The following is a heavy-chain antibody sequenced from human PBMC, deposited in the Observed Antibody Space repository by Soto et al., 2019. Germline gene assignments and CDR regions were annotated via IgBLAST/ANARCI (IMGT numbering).Heavy chain of an antibody. Sequence: GGSLRLSCVASGFTFSSYAMSWVRPAPGKGLEWVSAISSSGDTTYYADAVRGRFTISRDTSKTTLYLQMNSLRAEDTALYYCAKNWYYYATSAPDYWGQGTLVTVSS. V-gene: IGHV3-23*01. J-gene: IGHJ4*01. D-gene: IGHD3-10*01. CDR3: AKNWYYYATSAPDY. CDR2: ISSSGDTT. CDR1: GFTFSSYA.